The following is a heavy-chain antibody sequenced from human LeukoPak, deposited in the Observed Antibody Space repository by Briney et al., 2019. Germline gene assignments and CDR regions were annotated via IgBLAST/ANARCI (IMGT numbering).Heavy chain of an antibody. V-gene: IGHV3-30*02. CDR1: GFTFSSYG. CDR2: IRYDGSNK. Sequence: GGSLRLSCAASGFTFSSYGMHWVRQAPGKGLEWVAFIRYDGSNKYYADSVKGRFTISGDNSKNTLYLQMNSLRAEDTAVYYCAKDRRYYDSSGYYYVLDYWGQGTLVTVSS. J-gene: IGHJ4*02. CDR3: AKDRRYYDSSGYYYVLDY. D-gene: IGHD3-22*01.